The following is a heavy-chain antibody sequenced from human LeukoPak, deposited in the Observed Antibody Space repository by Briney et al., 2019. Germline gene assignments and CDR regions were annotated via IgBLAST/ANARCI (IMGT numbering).Heavy chain of an antibody. CDR3: ARDHRESAGNAWRYYGMDV. CDR1: GGSITGYY. J-gene: IGHJ6*02. Sequence: SETLSLTCTVSGGSITGYYWSWIRQPPGEGLEWIGYIFHTKSASYNPSLKSRVTISLDASKNQVSLRLTSVTSADTAVYYCARDHRESAGNAWRYYGMDVWGQGTTVTVSS. D-gene: IGHD3-10*01. V-gene: IGHV4-59*01. CDR2: IFHTKSA.